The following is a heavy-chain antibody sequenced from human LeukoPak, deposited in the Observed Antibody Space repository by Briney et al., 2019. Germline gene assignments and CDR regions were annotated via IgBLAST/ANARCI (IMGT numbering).Heavy chain of an antibody. CDR1: GYTFTSSY. J-gene: IGHJ5*02. V-gene: IGHV1-46*01. Sequence: ASVKVSCKASGYTFTSSYMHWVRQAPGQGLEWRGIINPSGGNTTYAQKFQGRVTMTRDMSTSTDYMELSSLRSDDTAVYFCARDTSEGDYAWWFDPWGQGTLVTVAS. D-gene: IGHD3-16*01. CDR3: ARDTSEGDYAWWFDP. CDR2: INPSGGNT.